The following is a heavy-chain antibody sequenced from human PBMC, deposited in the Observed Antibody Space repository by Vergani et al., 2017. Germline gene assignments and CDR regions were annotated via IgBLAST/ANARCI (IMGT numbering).Heavy chain of an antibody. V-gene: IGHV4-59*01. Sequence: QLQLQESGPGLVKPSETLSLTCPVSGGSISSYYWSWIRQPPGKGLEWIGYIYYSGSTNYNPSLKSLVTISVDTSKNQFSLKLSSVTAADTAVYYCARSRSGSYNYWGQGTLVTVSS. J-gene: IGHJ4*02. D-gene: IGHD1-26*01. CDR2: IYYSGST. CDR3: ARSRSGSYNY. CDR1: GGSISSYY.